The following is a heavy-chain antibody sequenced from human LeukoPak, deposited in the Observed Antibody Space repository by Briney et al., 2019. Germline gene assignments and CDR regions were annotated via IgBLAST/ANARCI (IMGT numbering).Heavy chain of an antibody. J-gene: IGHJ4*02. D-gene: IGHD3-3*01. CDR2: INPNSGGT. Sequence: ASVKVSCKASGYTFTGYYMHWVRQAPGQGLEWMGWINPNSGGTNYAQKFQGRVTMSRDTSISTAYMELSRLRSDDTAVYYCARDGQRGYDFWSGPPYYFDYWGQGTLVTVSS. V-gene: IGHV1-2*02. CDR1: GYTFTGYY. CDR3: ARDGQRGYDFWSGPPYYFDY.